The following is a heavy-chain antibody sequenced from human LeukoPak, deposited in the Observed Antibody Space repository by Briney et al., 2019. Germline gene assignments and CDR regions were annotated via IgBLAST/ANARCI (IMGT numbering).Heavy chain of an antibody. CDR1: GGFISSYY. Sequence: PSETLSLTCTVSGGFISSYYWSWIRQPPGKGLEWIGYIYYSGSTNYNPSLKSRVTISVDTSKNQFSLKLSSVTAADTAVYYCARGDSADAFDIWGQGTMVTVSS. J-gene: IGHJ3*02. CDR3: ARGDSADAFDI. V-gene: IGHV4-59*01. CDR2: IYYSGST.